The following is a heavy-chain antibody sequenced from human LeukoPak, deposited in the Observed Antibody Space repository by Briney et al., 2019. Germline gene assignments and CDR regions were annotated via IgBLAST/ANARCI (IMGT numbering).Heavy chain of an antibody. D-gene: IGHD3-10*01. J-gene: IGHJ5*02. CDR2: IRYDGSNK. CDR1: GSTFSSYG. V-gene: IGHV3-30*02. CDR3: AKDSTMVRGVPNWLDP. Sequence: PGGSLRLSCAASGSTFSSYGMHWVRQAPGKGLEWVAFIRYDGSNKYYADSVKGRFTISRDNSKNTLYLQMNSLRAEDTAVYYCAKDSTMVRGVPNWLDPWGQGTLVTVSS.